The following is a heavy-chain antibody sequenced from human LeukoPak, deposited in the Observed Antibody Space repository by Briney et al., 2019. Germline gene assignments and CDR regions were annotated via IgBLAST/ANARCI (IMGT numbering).Heavy chain of an antibody. CDR2: MNPNSGNT. D-gene: IGHD3-10*01. V-gene: IGHV1-8*01. CDR1: GYTFTSYD. Sequence: ASVKVSCKASGYTFTSYDINWVRKATGQGLEWMGGMNPNSGNTGYAQKFQGRVTMTRNTSISTAYMELSSLRSEDTAVYYCAREGSWSYYFSYYYYGMDAWGQGTTVTVSS. CDR3: AREGSWSYYFSYYYYGMDA. J-gene: IGHJ6*02.